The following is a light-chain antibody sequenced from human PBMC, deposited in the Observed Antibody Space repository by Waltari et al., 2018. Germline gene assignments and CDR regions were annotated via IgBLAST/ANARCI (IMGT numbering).Light chain of an antibody. V-gene: IGKV3-20*01. J-gene: IGKJ1*01. CDR1: QSVSRT. Sequence: EIVLTQSPGTLSLSPGERATLSCRASQSVSRTLAWYQQKPGQAPRLLIYDASSRATVIPDRFSGSESGTDFSLTISRLEPEDFAVYYCQKYGTLPATFGQGTKVEIK. CDR2: DAS. CDR3: QKYGTLPAT.